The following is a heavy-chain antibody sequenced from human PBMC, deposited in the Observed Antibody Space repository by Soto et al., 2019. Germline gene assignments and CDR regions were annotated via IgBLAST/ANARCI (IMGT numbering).Heavy chain of an antibody. CDR3: ARDPVTKYYGSGSKFDF. Sequence: QVQLVESGGGVVQPGRSLRLSCAASGFNFGLYAMHWVRQAPGKGLEWVAVISYDGSNHYHADSVKGRFTISRDNSRNTLYLQMNSLRPEDTAIYFCARDPVTKYYGSGSKFDFWGQGTLVIVSS. D-gene: IGHD3-10*01. CDR2: ISYDGSNH. CDR1: GFNFGLYA. J-gene: IGHJ4*02. V-gene: IGHV3-30-3*01.